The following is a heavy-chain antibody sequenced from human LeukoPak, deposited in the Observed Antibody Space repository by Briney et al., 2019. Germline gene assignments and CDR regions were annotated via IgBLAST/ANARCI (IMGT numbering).Heavy chain of an antibody. CDR2: TNPNSGNT. CDR1: GYTFTSYD. CDR3: ARGRRDDSSGYLFDY. Sequence: GASVRVSCKASGYTFTSYDINWVRQATGQGLEWMGWTNPNSGNTGYAQKFQGRVTMTRNTSISTAYMELSSLRSEDTAVYYCARGRRDDSSGYLFDYWGQGTLVTVSS. D-gene: IGHD3-22*01. J-gene: IGHJ4*02. V-gene: IGHV1-8*01.